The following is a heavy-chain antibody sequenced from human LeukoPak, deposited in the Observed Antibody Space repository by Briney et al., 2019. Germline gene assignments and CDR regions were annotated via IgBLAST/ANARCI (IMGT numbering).Heavy chain of an antibody. CDR1: GYTFTSYA. J-gene: IGHJ5*02. V-gene: IGHV7-4-1*02. D-gene: IGHD3-22*01. Sequence: ASVTVSCTASGYTFTSYAMNWVRQAPGQGLEWMGWINTNTGNPTYAQGFTGRFVFSLDTSVSTAYLQISSLKAEDTAVYYCARELQYYYDSSGYYLTNWFDPWGQGTLVTVSS. CDR3: ARELQYYYDSSGYYLTNWFDP. CDR2: INTNTGNP.